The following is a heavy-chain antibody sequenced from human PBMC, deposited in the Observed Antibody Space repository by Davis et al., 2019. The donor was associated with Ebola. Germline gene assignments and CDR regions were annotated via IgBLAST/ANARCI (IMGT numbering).Heavy chain of an antibody. CDR1: GGSVSSGSYH. J-gene: IGHJ4*02. CDR2: IYYSGST. V-gene: IGHV4-61*01. D-gene: IGHD7-27*01. Sequence: MPSETLSLTCTVSGGSVSSGSYHWSWIRQPPGKGLEWIGYIYYSGSTNYNPSLKSRVTISVDTSKNQFSLKLSSVTAADTAVYFCARGRTGSDHPRLDSWGQGTLVTVSS. CDR3: ARGRTGSDHPRLDS.